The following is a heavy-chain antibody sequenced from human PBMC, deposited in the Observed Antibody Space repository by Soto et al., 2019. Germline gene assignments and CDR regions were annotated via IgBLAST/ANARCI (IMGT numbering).Heavy chain of an antibody. J-gene: IGHJ5*02. Sequence: QVQLVESGGGVVQPGRSLRLSCAASGFTFSSYAMHWVRQAPGKGLEWVAVISYDGSNKYYADSVKGRFTISRDNSKNTLYLQMNSLRAEDTAVYYCARDSEAAAGTRRARLFDPWGQGTLVTVSS. CDR3: ARDSEAAAGTRRARLFDP. CDR1: GFTFSSYA. CDR2: ISYDGSNK. V-gene: IGHV3-30-3*01. D-gene: IGHD6-13*01.